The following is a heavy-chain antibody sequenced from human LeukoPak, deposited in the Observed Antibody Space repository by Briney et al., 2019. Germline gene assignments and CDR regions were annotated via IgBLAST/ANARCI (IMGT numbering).Heavy chain of an antibody. CDR1: GFTFSSYS. Sequence: GGSLRLSCAASGFTFSSYSMNWVRQAPGKGLEWVSSISSSSYIYYADSVKGRFTISRDNAKNSLYLQMNSLRAEDTAVYYCASGGSPVGFDYWGQGTLVTVSS. CDR3: ASGGSPVGFDY. D-gene: IGHD1-26*01. J-gene: IGHJ4*02. V-gene: IGHV3-21*01. CDR2: ISSSSYI.